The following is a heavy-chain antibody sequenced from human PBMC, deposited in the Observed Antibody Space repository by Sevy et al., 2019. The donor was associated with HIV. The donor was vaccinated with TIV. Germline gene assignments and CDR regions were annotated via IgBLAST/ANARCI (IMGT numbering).Heavy chain of an antibody. CDR3: AKDGNVVVGGDFYYYGMDV. V-gene: IGHV3-30*02. CDR2: IRLDGSNK. CDR1: GFNLRSYG. J-gene: IGHJ6*02. D-gene: IGHD2-15*01. Sequence: GGSLRLSCAASGFNLRSYGMHWVRQAPGKGLEWVAFIRLDGSNKYYADSVNGRFTICGDNSKNTLYLQMNSLRAEDTAVYYCAKDGNVVVGGDFYYYGMDVWGQGTTVTVSS.